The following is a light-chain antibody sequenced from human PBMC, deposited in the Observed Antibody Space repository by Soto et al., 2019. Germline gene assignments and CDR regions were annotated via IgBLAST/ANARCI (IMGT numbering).Light chain of an antibody. J-gene: IGLJ1*01. Sequence: QSALTQPASVSGSPGQSITLSCTGTSSDVGGYNYVSGYQQHPGKAPKLMIYEVSNRPSGVSNRFSGSKSGNTASLTISGLQAEDEADYYCSSYTSSSTYVFGTGTKVTVL. CDR3: SSYTSSSTYV. CDR1: SSDVGGYNY. V-gene: IGLV2-14*01. CDR2: EVS.